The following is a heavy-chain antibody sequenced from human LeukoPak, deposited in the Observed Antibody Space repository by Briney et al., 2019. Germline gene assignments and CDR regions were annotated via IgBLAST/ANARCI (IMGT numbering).Heavy chain of an antibody. D-gene: IGHD6-19*01. CDR3: ARGSGWYGSSFDY. J-gene: IGHJ4*02. CDR1: GFTFSSYG. Sequence: GGSLRLSCAASGFTFSSYGMHWVRQAPGKGLEWVAFIRYDGSNKYYADSVKGRFTISRDNSKNTLYLQMNSLRVEDTAVYYCARGSGWYGSSFDYWGQGTLVTVSS. V-gene: IGHV3-30*02. CDR2: IRYDGSNK.